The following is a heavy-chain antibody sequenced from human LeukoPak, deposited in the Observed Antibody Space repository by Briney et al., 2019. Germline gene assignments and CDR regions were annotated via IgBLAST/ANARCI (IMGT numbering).Heavy chain of an antibody. Sequence: SETLSLTCTVSGGSISSGSYYWSWIRQPPGKGLEWIGSISYGGNTYYNPSLKSRVTISVDTSKNQFSLQLTSVTAADTAVYYCAKYAASLGFDYWGQGILVTVSS. D-gene: IGHD7-27*01. CDR3: AKYAASLGFDY. J-gene: IGHJ4*02. CDR2: ISYGGNT. V-gene: IGHV4-39*01. CDR1: GGSISSGSYY.